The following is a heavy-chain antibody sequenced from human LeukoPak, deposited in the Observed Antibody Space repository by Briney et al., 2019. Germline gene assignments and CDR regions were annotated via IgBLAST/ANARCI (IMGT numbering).Heavy chain of an antibody. CDR2: IDYSGST. D-gene: IGHD1-26*01. J-gene: IGHJ4*02. V-gene: IGHV4-59*01. CDR3: ARVVGATGHSDY. CDR1: GGSISGYY. Sequence: SETLFLTCTVSGGSISGYYWSWIRQPPGKGLEWIGYIDYSGSTNYNSSLKSRVTISVDTSKNQFSLKLTSVTAADTAVYCCARVVGATGHSDYWGQGTLVTVSS.